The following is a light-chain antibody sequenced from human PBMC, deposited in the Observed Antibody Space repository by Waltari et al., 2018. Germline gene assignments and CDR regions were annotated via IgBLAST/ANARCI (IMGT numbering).Light chain of an antibody. V-gene: IGKV2-30*02. J-gene: IGKJ2*01. Sequence: DVVMTQSPLPLSVTLEQPASISCNSSQSLVHSDGTTYFNWFHQRPGQSPRRLIYKISNRESGVPDRFSGSGSGTDFTLTINRVEAEDVGVYYCMQTTHWPRTFGQGTKLEIK. CDR1: QSLVHSDGTTY. CDR3: MQTTHWPRT. CDR2: KIS.